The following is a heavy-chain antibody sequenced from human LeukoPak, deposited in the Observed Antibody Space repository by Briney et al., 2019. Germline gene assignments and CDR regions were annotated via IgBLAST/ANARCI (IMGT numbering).Heavy chain of an antibody. D-gene: IGHD1-26*01. CDR2: INPNSGGT. CDR3: ARSDGTYYFDY. Sequence: GASVKVSSKASGYTFTGYYMHWVRQAPGQGLEWMGWINPNSGGTNYAQKFQGRVTMARDTSISTAYMELSRLRSDDTAVYYCARSDGTYYFDYWGQGTLVTVSS. CDR1: GYTFTGYY. V-gene: IGHV1-2*02. J-gene: IGHJ4*02.